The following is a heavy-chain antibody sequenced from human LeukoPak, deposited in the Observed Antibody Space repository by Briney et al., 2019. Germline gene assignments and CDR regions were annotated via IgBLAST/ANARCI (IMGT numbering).Heavy chain of an antibody. CDR3: ASGPPYSFEY. V-gene: IGHV3-30*02. J-gene: IGHJ4*02. CDR2: IRYDGSNK. Sequence: PAGSLRLSCAASGFTFSSYGMHWDRQAPGKGLEWVAFIRYDGSNKYYADSVKGRFTISRDNTKNTLYLQMNSLRAEDTAVYYCASGPPYSFEYWGQGTLVTVSS. D-gene: IGHD2-15*01. CDR1: GFTFSSYG.